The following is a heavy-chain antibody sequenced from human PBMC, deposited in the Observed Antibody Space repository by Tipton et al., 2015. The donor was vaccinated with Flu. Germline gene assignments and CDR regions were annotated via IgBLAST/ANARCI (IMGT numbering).Heavy chain of an antibody. D-gene: IGHD3-9*01. V-gene: IGHV3-15*01. CDR2: ILSKTDGGTT. Sequence: SLRLSCTASGFTFHDAWMSWVRQAPGKGLEWVGRILSKTDGGTTDYAAPVKGRFTISRDDSKNTVYLQMNSLKTEDTAMYYCISDVGVLRYAGWGQGTLVTVPS. CDR3: ISDVGVLRYAG. CDR1: GFTFHDAW. J-gene: IGHJ4*02.